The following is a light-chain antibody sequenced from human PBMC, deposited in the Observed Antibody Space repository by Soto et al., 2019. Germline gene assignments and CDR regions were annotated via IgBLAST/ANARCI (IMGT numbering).Light chain of an antibody. CDR2: DAF. J-gene: IGKJ2*01. CDR1: QSVSTF. Sequence: EIVLTQSPATLSLSPGERATLSCRASQSVSTFLAWYQQRPGQPPRLLIYDAFNRATGIPARFNGSGSGTEFTLTISSLDPEDFAVYYCQQRSDWPPYTFGQGTKVEIK. CDR3: QQRSDWPPYT. V-gene: IGKV3-11*01.